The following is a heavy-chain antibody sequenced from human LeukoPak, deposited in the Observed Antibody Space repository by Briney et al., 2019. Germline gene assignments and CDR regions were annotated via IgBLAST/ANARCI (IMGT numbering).Heavy chain of an antibody. CDR3: ARDGPYYYDSSGFDY. CDR1: GGTFSSYA. V-gene: IGHV1-69*05. CDR2: IIPIFGTA. J-gene: IGHJ4*02. Sequence: SVKVTCKASGGTFSSYAISWVRQAPGQGLEWMGRIIPIFGTANYAQKFQGRVTITTDESTSTAYMELSSLRSEDTAVYYCARDGPYYYDSSGFDYWGQGTLVTVSS. D-gene: IGHD3-22*01.